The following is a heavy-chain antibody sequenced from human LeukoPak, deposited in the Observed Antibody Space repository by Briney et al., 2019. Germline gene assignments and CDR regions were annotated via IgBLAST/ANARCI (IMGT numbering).Heavy chain of an antibody. Sequence: SETLSLTCTDSGGSISSYYWSWIRQPPGKGLEWIGYIYTSGSTNYNPSLKSRVTISVDTSKNQFSLKLGSVTAADTAVYYCARRNRGIAARYFDYWGQGTLVTVSS. D-gene: IGHD6-6*01. CDR3: ARRNRGIAARYFDY. CDR2: IYTSGST. J-gene: IGHJ4*02. V-gene: IGHV4-4*09. CDR1: GGSISSYY.